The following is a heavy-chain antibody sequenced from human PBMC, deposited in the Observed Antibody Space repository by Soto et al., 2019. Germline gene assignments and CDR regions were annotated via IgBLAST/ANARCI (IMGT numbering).Heavy chain of an antibody. J-gene: IGHJ4*02. Sequence: QPGGSLRLSCAASGFSFGSYALSWVRQAPGKGLEWVSTISGSDGKTFYADSVKGRFSISRDTSQNTLYLQMNSLRADDTAIYYCARWSYLDYWGQGTRVPVSS. D-gene: IGHD3-3*01. CDR3: ARWSYLDY. CDR1: GFSFGSYA. CDR2: ISGSDGKT. V-gene: IGHV3-23*01.